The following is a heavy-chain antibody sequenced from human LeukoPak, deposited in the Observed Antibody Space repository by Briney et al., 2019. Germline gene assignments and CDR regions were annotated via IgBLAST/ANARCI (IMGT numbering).Heavy chain of an antibody. CDR2: INHSGST. V-gene: IGHV4-34*01. CDR3: ARLRYFLDY. J-gene: IGHJ4*02. D-gene: IGHD1-14*01. Sequence: SETLSLTCAVYGGSFSGYYWSWIRQPPGKGLEWIGEINHSGSTNYNPSLKSRVTISVDTSKNQFSLKLSSVTAADTAVYYCARLRYFLDYWGQGTLVTVSS. CDR1: GGSFSGYY.